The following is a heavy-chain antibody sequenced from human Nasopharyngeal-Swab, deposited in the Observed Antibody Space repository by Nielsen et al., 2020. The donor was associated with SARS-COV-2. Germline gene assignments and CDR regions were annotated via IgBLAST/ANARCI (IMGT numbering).Heavy chain of an antibody. V-gene: IGHV4-34*01. J-gene: IGHJ2*01. Sequence: SETLSLTCAVYGGSFSGYSWSWIRQPPGKGLEWIGEINPSGRTNYNPSLKSRVTISVDTSKNQFSLKLSSVTAADTAVYYCARGGGIAARRAVYYFDLWGRGTLVTVSS. CDR2: INPSGRT. D-gene: IGHD6-6*01. CDR1: GGSFSGYS. CDR3: ARGGGIAARRAVYYFDL.